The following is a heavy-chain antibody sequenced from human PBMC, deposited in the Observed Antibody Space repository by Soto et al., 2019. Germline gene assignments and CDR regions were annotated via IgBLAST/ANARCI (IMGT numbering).Heavy chain of an antibody. CDR2: INSDGSST. CDR1: GFTFSSYW. J-gene: IGHJ6*02. V-gene: IGHV3-74*01. CDR3: ARSGPAGDYDFWSGYYTGINYYYYYGMDV. D-gene: IGHD3-3*01. Sequence: PGGSLRLSCAASGFTFSSYWMHWVRQAPGKGLVWVSRINSDGSSTSYADSVKGRFTISRDNAKNTLCLQMNSLRAEDTAVYYCARSGPAGDYDFWSGYYTGINYYYYYGMDVWGQGTTVTVSS.